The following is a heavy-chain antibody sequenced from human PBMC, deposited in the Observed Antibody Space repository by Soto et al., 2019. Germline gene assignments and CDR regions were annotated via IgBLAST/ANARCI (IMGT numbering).Heavy chain of an antibody. CDR1: GFTFSSYS. J-gene: IGHJ4*02. D-gene: IGHD1-26*01. V-gene: IGHV3-21*01. Sequence: GGSLRLSCAASGFTFSSYSMNWVRQAPGKGLEWVSSISSSSSYIYYADSVKGRFTISRDNAKNSLYLQMNSLRAEDTAVYYCARAPGREQGFDCWGQGTLVTVSS. CDR3: ARAPGREQGFDC. CDR2: ISSSSSYI.